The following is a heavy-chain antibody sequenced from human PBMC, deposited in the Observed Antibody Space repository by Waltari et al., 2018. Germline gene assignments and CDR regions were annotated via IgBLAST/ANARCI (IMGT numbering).Heavy chain of an antibody. Sequence: EVQLVESGGGSVQPGGSLRRSCAASGFSVSSNWMSWVRQGPGKGLEWVSKIRQDVSEEYYVDSGKGRFTIARDNAKNSLYLQMNSRRVGDTAIYYCARAYHWGQGTLVTVSS. CDR1: GFSVSSNW. CDR3: ARAYH. CDR2: IRQDVSEE. V-gene: IGHV3-7*02. J-gene: IGHJ5*02.